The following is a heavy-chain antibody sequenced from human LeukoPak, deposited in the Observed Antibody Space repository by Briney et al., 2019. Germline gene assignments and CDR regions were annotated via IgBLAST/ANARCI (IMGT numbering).Heavy chain of an antibody. J-gene: IGHJ4*02. V-gene: IGHV4-4*07. D-gene: IGHD3-10*01. CDR2: IYTSGST. CDR3: ARSGLYYYGSGSYSDY. Sequence: PSETLSLTCTVSGGSISSYYWSWIRQPAGKGLEWIGRIYTSGSTNYNPSLKSRVTMSVDTSKNRFSLKLSSVTAADTAVYYCARSGLYYYGSGSYSDYWGQGTLVTVSS. CDR1: GGSISSYY.